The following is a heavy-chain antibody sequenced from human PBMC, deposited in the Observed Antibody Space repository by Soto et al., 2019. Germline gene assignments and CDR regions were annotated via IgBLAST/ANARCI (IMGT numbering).Heavy chain of an antibody. D-gene: IGHD3-22*01. J-gene: IGHJ4*02. CDR1: GGTFSTYA. CDR2: ISPIFGTA. CDR3: ARGWGYDSNDYYYAY. Sequence: QVQLVQSGAEVKKPGSSVKVSCKASGGTFSTYAISWVRQAPGQGLEWMGGISPIFGTANHAEKFQGRVTIIADESTSTVYMELSSLRFEDTAMYYCARGWGYDSNDYYYAYWGQGTLVIVSS. V-gene: IGHV1-69*01.